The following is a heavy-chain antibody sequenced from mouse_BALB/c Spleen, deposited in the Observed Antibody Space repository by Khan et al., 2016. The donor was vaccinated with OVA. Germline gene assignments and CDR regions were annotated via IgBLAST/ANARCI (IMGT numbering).Heavy chain of an antibody. J-gene: IGHJ2*01. Sequence: EVELVESGGGLVQPGGSLKLSCAASGFTFSSYIMSWVRQTPEKRLEWVAYISNGGGSTYYLDTVKGRFTISRDNAKHTLYLQMIILKAEDTAVYYFARHGNYVSCDYWGQGTTLTVSS. D-gene: IGHD2-1*01. CDR3: ARHGNYVSCDY. CDR1: GFTFSSYI. V-gene: IGHV5-12-2*01. CDR2: ISNGGGST.